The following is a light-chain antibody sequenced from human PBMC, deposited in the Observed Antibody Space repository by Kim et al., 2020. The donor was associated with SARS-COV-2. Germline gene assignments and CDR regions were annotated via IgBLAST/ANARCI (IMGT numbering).Light chain of an antibody. V-gene: IGLV3-19*01. CDR1: SLRSYY. CDR2: GKN. J-gene: IGLJ2*01. Sequence: QTVRITCQGDSLRSYYASWYQQKPGQAPVLVIYGKNNRPSGIPDRFSGSSSGNTASLTITGAQAEDEADYYCNSRDSSGNHLRVVFGGGTQLTVL. CDR3: NSRDSSGNHLRVV.